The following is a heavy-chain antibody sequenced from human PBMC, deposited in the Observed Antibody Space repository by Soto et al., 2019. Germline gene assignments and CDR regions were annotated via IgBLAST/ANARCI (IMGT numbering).Heavy chain of an antibody. D-gene: IGHD2-21*01. V-gene: IGHV1-18*01. Sequence: QGQLLQSGDEVKKPGASVRVSCRASGYDFTSYGISWVRQAPGQGLEWVSRISAYNGQRDTAQKFQGRVTMTLDTSTDTAHMELGDLTSADTAVYYGARGRIVASIHDAFEIWGQGTMVAVSS. CDR3: ARGRIVASIHDAFEI. J-gene: IGHJ3*02. CDR1: GYDFTSYG. CDR2: ISAYNGQR.